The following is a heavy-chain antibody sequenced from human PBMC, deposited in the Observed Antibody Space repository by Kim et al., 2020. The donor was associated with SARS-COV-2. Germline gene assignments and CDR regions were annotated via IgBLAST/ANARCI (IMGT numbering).Heavy chain of an antibody. V-gene: IGHV4-31*03. D-gene: IGHD2-2*01. Sequence: SETLSLTCTVSGGSISSGGYYWSWIRQHPGKGLEWIGYIYYSGSTYYNPSLKSRVTISVDTSKNQFSLKLSSVTAADTAVYYCAREGMYQLLAFDYWGQGTLVTVSS. CDR2: IYYSGST. CDR1: GGSISSGGYY. CDR3: AREGMYQLLAFDY. J-gene: IGHJ4*02.